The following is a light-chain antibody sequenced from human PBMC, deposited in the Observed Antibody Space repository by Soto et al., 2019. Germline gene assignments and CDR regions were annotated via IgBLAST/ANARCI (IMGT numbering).Light chain of an antibody. Sequence: ETAMTQSPAALSVSPGEKITLSCRASQSVSRNLAWYQQRPGQTPRLVIYSASTRATGIPVRFSGSGSGTEYTLTISSVQSEDFAVYYCQQYHNWPLTFGGGTKVEIK. V-gene: IGKV3-15*01. CDR2: SAS. CDR3: QQYHNWPLT. J-gene: IGKJ4*01. CDR1: QSVSRN.